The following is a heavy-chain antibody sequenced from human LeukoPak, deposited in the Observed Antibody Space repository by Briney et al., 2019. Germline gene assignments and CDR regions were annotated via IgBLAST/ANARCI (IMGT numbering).Heavy chain of an antibody. CDR1: GFTFSSYA. Sequence: PGGSLRLSCAASGFTFSSYAMSWVRQAPGKGLEWVSAISGSGSSTYYADSVKGRFTISRDNSKNTLYLQMNSLRAEDTAVYYCAKSTIAGFRPGWFDPWGQGTLVTVSS. CDR3: AKSTIAGFRPGWFDP. D-gene: IGHD6-13*01. CDR2: ISGSGSST. V-gene: IGHV3-23*01. J-gene: IGHJ5*02.